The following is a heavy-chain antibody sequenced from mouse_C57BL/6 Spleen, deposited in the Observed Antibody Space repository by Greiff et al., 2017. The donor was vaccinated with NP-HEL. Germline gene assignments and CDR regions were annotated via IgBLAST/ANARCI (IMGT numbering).Heavy chain of an antibody. V-gene: IGHV5-17*01. CDR2: ISSGSSTI. CDR3: AGGYGYFDV. CDR1: GFTFSDYG. Sequence: DVMLVESGGGLVKPGGSLKLSCAASGFTFSDYGMHWVRQAPEKGLEWVAYISSGSSTIYYADTVKGRFTISRDNAKNTLFLQMTSLRSEDTAMYYCAGGYGYFDVWGTGTTVTVSS. J-gene: IGHJ1*03.